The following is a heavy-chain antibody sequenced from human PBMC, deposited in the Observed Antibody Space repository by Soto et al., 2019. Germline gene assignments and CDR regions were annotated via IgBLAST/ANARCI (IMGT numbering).Heavy chain of an antibody. CDR1: GYTFTSYG. CDR3: AKGVDVLWWNYYYYGMEV. CDR2: ISAYNGNT. D-gene: IGHD3-10*01. Sequence: QVQLVQSGAEVKKPGASVKVSCKASGYTFTSYGISWVRQAPGQGLEWMGWISAYNGNTNYAQKLQGRVTMTTDTPTSTAYMELRSLRSDDTAVYYCAKGVDVLWWNYYYYGMEVLGKGTTVNVPS. J-gene: IGHJ6*04. V-gene: IGHV1-18*01.